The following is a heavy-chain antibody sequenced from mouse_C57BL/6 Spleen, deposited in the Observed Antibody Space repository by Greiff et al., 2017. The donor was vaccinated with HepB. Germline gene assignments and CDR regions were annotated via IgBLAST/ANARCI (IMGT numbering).Heavy chain of an antibody. CDR2: INPSSGYT. CDR3: ARSVYYDYDGYFDY. V-gene: IGHV1-4*01. D-gene: IGHD2-4*01. CDR1: GYTFTSYT. Sequence: VQLQESGAELARPGASVKMSCKASGYTFTSYTMHWVKQRPGQGLEWIGYINPSSGYTKYNQKFKDKATLTADKSSSTAYMQLSSLTSEDSAVYYCARSVYYDYDGYFDYWGQGTTLTVSS. J-gene: IGHJ2*01.